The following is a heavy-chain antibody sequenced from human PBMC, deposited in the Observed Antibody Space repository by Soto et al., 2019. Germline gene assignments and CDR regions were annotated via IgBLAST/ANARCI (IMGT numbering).Heavy chain of an antibody. J-gene: IGHJ4*02. CDR2: IYYSGST. CDR1: GGSVSSGSYY. D-gene: IGHD1-7*01. Sequence: SETLSLTCTVSGGSVSSGSYYWSWIRQPPGKGLEWIGYIYYSGSTNYNPSLKSRVTISVDTSKNQFSLKLSSVTAADTAVYYCATYTRTNWNYYYEADFYFDYWGQGTLVTVSS. CDR3: ATYTRTNWNYYYEADFYFDY. V-gene: IGHV4-61*01.